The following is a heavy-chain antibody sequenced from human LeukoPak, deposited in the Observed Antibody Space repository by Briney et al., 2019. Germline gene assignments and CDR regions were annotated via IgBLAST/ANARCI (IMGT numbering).Heavy chain of an antibody. V-gene: IGHV3-7*03. CDR2: IKQDGSEK. J-gene: IGHJ4*02. CDR3: ARDFYRGYSYGFPDY. Sequence: GGSLRLSCAASGFTFSSYWMSWVRRAPGKGLEWVANIKQDGSEKYYVDSVKGRFTISRDNAKNSLYLQMNSLRAEDTAVYYCARDFYRGYSYGFPDYWGQGTLVTVSS. D-gene: IGHD5-18*01. CDR1: GFTFSSYW.